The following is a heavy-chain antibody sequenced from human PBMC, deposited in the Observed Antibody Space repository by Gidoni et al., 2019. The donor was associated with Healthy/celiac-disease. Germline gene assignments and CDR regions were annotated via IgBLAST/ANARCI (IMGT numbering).Heavy chain of an antibody. D-gene: IGHD2-2*01. CDR3: ARIRDIVVVPADFHFGFDP. J-gene: IGHJ5*02. CDR1: GFSLSTARMG. CDR2: IFSNDEK. V-gene: IGHV2-26*01. Sequence: QVTLKESGPVLVKPTETLTLTCTVSGFSLSTARMGVSWIRQPPGKALEWLAHIFSNDEKSYSTSLKSRLTISKDTSKSQVVLTMTNMDPVDTATYYCARIRDIVVVPADFHFGFDPWGQGTLVTVSS.